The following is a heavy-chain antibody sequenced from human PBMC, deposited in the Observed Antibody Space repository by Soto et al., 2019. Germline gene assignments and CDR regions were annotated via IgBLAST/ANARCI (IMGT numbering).Heavy chain of an antibody. CDR1: GFTFSSYA. D-gene: IGHD1-26*01. Sequence: HPVGSLRLSCAASGFTFSSYAMSWVRQAPGKGLEWVSAISGSGGSTYYADSVKGRFTISRDNSKNTLYLQMNSLRAEDTAVYYCAKDTSGSYRTRYYFDYWGQGTLVTVSS. CDR3: AKDTSGSYRTRYYFDY. V-gene: IGHV3-23*01. CDR2: ISGSGGST. J-gene: IGHJ4*02.